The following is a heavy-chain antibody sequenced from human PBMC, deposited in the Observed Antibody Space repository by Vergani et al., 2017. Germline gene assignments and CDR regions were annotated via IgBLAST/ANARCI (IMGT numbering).Heavy chain of an antibody. V-gene: IGHV1-69*13. CDR1: GGTFSSYA. Sequence: QVQLVQSGAEVKKPGSSVKVSCKASGGTFSSYAISWVRQAPGQGLEWMGGIIPIFGTANYAQKFQGRVTITADESTSTAYMELSSLRSEDTAVSYCASVLYSGYDLEYFQHWGQGTLVTVSS. CDR3: ASVLYSGYDLEYFQH. D-gene: IGHD5-12*01. J-gene: IGHJ1*01. CDR2: IIPIFGTA.